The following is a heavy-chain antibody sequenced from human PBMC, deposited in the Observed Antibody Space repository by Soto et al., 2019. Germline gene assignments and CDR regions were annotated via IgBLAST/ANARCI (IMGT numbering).Heavy chain of an antibody. CDR1: GFTFSSYA. J-gene: IGHJ4*02. CDR3: AKDHADGSSPYYFDF. CDR2: ISGSGGST. V-gene: IGHV3-23*01. D-gene: IGHD6-6*01. Sequence: TGGSLRLSCAASGFTFSSYAMSWVRPAPGKGLEGVSAISGSGGSTYYADSVKGRFTISRDNSKNTLYLQMNSLRAEDTAVYYCAKDHADGSSPYYFDFWGQGTLVTVSS.